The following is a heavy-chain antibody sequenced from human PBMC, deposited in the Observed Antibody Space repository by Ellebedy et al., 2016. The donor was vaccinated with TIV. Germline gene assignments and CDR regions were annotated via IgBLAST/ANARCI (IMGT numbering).Heavy chain of an antibody. J-gene: IGHJ5*02. V-gene: IGHV4-38-2*02. CDR1: GYPISSGYF. CDR2: IYHSVNT. CDR3: ARDGTSTRFDP. Sequence: MPSDTLSLTCTVFGYPISSGYFWVWVRQPPGKGLEWLGSIYHSVNTYYNPSLKGRVTISVDPSKNQFSLKLSSVTAADTAVYYCARDGTSTRFDPWGQGTLVTVSS. D-gene: IGHD2/OR15-2a*01.